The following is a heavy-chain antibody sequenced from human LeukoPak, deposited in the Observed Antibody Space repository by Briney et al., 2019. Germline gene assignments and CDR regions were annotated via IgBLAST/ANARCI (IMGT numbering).Heavy chain of an antibody. CDR1: GFTFSGYG. V-gene: IGHV3-30*03. Sequence: GGSLRLSCVASGFTFSGYGMHGVRQAPGKGLEWVSFILYDGSSTSYAESVKGRFTISRDNLKSTLSLQVNSLRPDDTAVYYCAREGIVGTIDYWGQGTLVTVSS. CDR2: ILYDGSST. CDR3: AREGIVGTIDY. D-gene: IGHD1-26*01. J-gene: IGHJ4*02.